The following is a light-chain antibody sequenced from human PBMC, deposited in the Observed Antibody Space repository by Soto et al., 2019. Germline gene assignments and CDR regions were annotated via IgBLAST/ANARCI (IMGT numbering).Light chain of an antibody. CDR2: RAS. CDR3: QQYNEWPIT. Sequence: EIVMTQSPATLSVSPGERATLSCRASQSVGSDLAWYQQKPGQAPRLVIYRASTRATGISGRFSGSGSGTEFTLTISSLQSEDFAVYYCQQYNEWPITFGQGTRLEIK. CDR1: QSVGSD. J-gene: IGKJ5*01. V-gene: IGKV3-15*01.